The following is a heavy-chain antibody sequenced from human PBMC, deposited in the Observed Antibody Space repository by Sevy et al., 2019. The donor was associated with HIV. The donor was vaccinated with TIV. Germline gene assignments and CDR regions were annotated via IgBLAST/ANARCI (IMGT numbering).Heavy chain of an antibody. CDR1: GFTFSIYS. J-gene: IGHJ6*02. Sequence: GGSLRLSCAASGFTFSIYSMNWVRQAPGKGLEWVSSSSSSSNYIYYADSVKGRFTYSRENARNSLYLQMNSMRAEDTAVYYCASDGGRITMVQGVLAYYHGMDVWGQGTTVTVSS. V-gene: IGHV3-21*01. D-gene: IGHD3-10*01. CDR2: SSSSSNYI. CDR3: ASDGGRITMVQGVLAYYHGMDV.